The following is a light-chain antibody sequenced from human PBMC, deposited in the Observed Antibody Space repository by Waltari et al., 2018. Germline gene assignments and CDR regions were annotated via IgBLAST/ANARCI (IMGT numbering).Light chain of an antibody. J-gene: IGKJ4*01. V-gene: IGKV4-1*01. CDR1: PSLLYRPNNQNY. CDR2: WAS. CDR3: QQSYTTPHT. Sequence: DIVMTHSPQSLAVSLGERATINCKSSPSLLYRPNNQNYLTWYQQKPGQPPKLLISWASDRQSGVPARFSGRGSGTDFTLTICSLQAEDVAVYCCQQSYTTPHTVGGGTRVEIK.